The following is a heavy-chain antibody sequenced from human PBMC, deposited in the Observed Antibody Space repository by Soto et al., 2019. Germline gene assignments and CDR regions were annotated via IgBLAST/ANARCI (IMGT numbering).Heavy chain of an antibody. CDR3: AKAGFSSSWSPTYFDY. V-gene: IGHV3-23*01. Sequence: GGSLRLSCAASGFTFTSYAMNWVRLAPGKGLEWVSAISGTGYNTYHADSVKGRFTISRDNTKNTLYLQMNSLRAEDTAVYYCAKAGFSSSWSPTYFDYWGQGTLVTVSS. J-gene: IGHJ4*02. CDR2: ISGTGYNT. D-gene: IGHD6-13*01. CDR1: GFTFTSYA.